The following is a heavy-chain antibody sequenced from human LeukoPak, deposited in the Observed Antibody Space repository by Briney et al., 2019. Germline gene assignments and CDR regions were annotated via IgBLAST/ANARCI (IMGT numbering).Heavy chain of an antibody. CDR1: GGSISSDIYY. Sequence: PSETLSLTCSVSGGSISSDIYYWGWIRQPPGKGLEWIASTNHNGNSAYKPPLRGRLTISLDTSQNQFSLKVTSVTAADTAVYYCVRDEASSGIKAIDYWGQGVLVTVSS. V-gene: IGHV4-39*07. D-gene: IGHD3-10*01. CDR3: VRDEASSGIKAIDY. CDR2: TNHNGNS. J-gene: IGHJ4*02.